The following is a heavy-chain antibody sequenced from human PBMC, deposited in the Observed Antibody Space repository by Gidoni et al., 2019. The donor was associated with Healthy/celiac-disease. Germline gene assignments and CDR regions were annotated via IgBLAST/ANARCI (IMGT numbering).Heavy chain of an antibody. Sequence: EVQLVESGGGLVQPGGSLRLSCAASGFTFSSYAMHWVRQAPGKGLEYVSAISSNGGSTYYATSVKGRFTISRDNSKNTLYLQMGSLRAEDMAVYYCARERANDDSYQLLEGGCLDYWGQGTLVTVSS. J-gene: IGHJ4*02. V-gene: IGHV3-64*01. CDR2: ISSNGGST. D-gene: IGHD2-2*01. CDR3: ARERANDDSYQLLEGGCLDY. CDR1: GFTFSSYA.